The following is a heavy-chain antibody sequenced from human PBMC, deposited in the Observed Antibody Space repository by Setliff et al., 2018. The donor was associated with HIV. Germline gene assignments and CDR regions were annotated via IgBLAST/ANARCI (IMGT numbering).Heavy chain of an antibody. D-gene: IGHD3-22*01. Sequence: GASVKVSCKASATFTNVDIHWLRRATGQGLEWMGWMNPNSGVSGYGQKFQGRITMTRDTSISTAYMELSSLTSEDTAVYYCVRHFSYSSQFSALGYWGLGTLVTVSS. J-gene: IGHJ1*01. CDR2: MNPNSGVS. CDR3: VRHFSYSSQFSALGY. CDR1: ATFTNVD. V-gene: IGHV1-8*01.